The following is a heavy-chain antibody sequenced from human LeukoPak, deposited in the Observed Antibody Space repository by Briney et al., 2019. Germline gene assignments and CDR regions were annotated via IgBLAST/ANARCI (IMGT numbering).Heavy chain of an antibody. CDR1: GFTFSSYA. J-gene: IGHJ3*02. CDR2: ISGSGGST. V-gene: IGHV3-23*01. Sequence: GGSLRLSCAASGFTFSSYAMSWVRQAPGKGLEWVSAISGSGGSTYYADSVKGRFTISRDNSKNTLYLQMNSLRAEDTAVYYCAKDRPYGSGSYYNPDDAFDIWGQGTMVTVSS. D-gene: IGHD3-10*01. CDR3: AKDRPYGSGSYYNPDDAFDI.